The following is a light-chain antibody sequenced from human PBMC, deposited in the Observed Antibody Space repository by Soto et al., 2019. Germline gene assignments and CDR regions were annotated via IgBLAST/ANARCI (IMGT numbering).Light chain of an antibody. V-gene: IGLV6-57*03. J-gene: IGLJ3*02. CDR3: QSYDSSNRWV. Sequence: NFMLTQPHSVSESPGKTVTICCTRSSGSIASNYVQWYQQRPGSAPTTVIYEDNQRPSGVPDRFSGSIDSSSNSASLTISGLKTEDEADYYCQSYDSSNRWVFGGGTKVTVL. CDR2: EDN. CDR1: SGSIASNY.